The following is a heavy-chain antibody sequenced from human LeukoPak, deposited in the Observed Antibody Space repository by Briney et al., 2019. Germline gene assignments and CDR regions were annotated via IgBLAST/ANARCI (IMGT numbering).Heavy chain of an antibody. J-gene: IGHJ3*02. Sequence: PGRSLRLSCAASGFTFSSYAMHWVRQAPGKGLEWVAVISYDGSNKYYADSVKGRFTISRDNSKNTLYLQMNSLRAEDTAVYYCARDSVLYDSDGAFDIWGQGTMVTVSS. CDR2: ISYDGSNK. D-gene: IGHD5-18*01. CDR3: ARDSVLYDSDGAFDI. CDR1: GFTFSSYA. V-gene: IGHV3-30-3*01.